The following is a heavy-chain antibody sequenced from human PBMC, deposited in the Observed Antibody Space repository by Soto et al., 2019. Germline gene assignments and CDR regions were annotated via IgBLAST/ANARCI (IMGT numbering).Heavy chain of an antibody. Sequence: GASVKVSCKASGYTFTSYYMHWVQQAPGQGLEWMGIINPSGGSTSYAQKFQGRVTMTRDTSTSAVYMELSSLRSEDTAVYYCARGLTTGHSSGWAPQKYWYFDLGGRGTLVTVSS. CDR3: ARGLTTGHSSGWAPQKYWYFDL. CDR1: GYTFTSYY. CDR2: INPSGGST. D-gene: IGHD6-19*01. J-gene: IGHJ2*01. V-gene: IGHV1-46*01.